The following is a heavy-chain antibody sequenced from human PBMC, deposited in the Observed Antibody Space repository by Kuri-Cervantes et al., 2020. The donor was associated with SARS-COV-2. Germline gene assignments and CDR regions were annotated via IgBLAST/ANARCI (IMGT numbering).Heavy chain of an antibody. V-gene: IGHV3-23*01. D-gene: IGHD3-10*01. CDR2: IRGSGGST. J-gene: IGHJ6*02. CDR3: ARGGVGYYYYYGMDV. Sequence: GESLKISCAASGFTFSSYAMSWVRQAPGKGLEWVSAIRGSGGSTNYADSGKGRFTISRDNTKNTLYLQMNSLRAEDTAVYYCARGGVGYYYYYGMDVWGQGTTVTVSS. CDR1: GFTFSSYA.